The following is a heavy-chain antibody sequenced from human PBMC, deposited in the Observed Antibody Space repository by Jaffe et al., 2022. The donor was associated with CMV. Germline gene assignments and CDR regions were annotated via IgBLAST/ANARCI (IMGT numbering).Heavy chain of an antibody. J-gene: IGHJ4*02. CDR3: ARADDFWSGYPAHFDY. Sequence: EVQLVESGGGLVKPGGSLRLSCAASGFTFSSYSMNWVRQAPGKGLEWVSSISSSSSYIYYADSVKGRFTISRDNAKNSLYLQMNSLRAEDTAVYYCARADDFWSGYPAHFDYWGQGTLVTVSS. CDR2: ISSSSSYI. V-gene: IGHV3-21*01. CDR1: GFTFSSYS. D-gene: IGHD3-3*01.